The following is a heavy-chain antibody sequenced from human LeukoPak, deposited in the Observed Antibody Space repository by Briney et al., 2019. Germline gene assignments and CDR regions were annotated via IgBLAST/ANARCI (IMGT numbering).Heavy chain of an antibody. D-gene: IGHD5-18*01. V-gene: IGHV4-30-4*01. J-gene: IGHJ4*02. CDR1: GGSISSSSYY. CDR3: ARGYSLDY. CDR2: IYYSGST. Sequence: SETLSLTCTVSGGSISSSSYYWSWIRQPPGKGLEWIGYIYYSGSTYYTPSLRGRVTISVDTSKNPFSLNLSSVTAADTAVYYCARGYSLDYWGQGTLVTVSS.